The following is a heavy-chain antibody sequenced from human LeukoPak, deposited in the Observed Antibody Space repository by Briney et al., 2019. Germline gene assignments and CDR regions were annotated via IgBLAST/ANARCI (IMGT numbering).Heavy chain of an antibody. Sequence: SETLSLTCAVYGGSFSGYYWSWLRQPPGKGLEWIGEINHSGSTNYNPSLKSRVTISVDTSKNQFSLKLSSVTAADTAVYYCARAPSYYDLTFDYWGQGTLVTVSS. CDR1: GGSFSGYY. CDR3: ARAPSYYDLTFDY. CDR2: INHSGST. J-gene: IGHJ4*02. V-gene: IGHV4-34*01. D-gene: IGHD3-22*01.